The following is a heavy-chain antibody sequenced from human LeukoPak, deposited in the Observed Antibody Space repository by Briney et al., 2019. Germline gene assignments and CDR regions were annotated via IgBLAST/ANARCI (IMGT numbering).Heavy chain of an antibody. J-gene: IGHJ5*02. CDR2: IKKDGSEK. CDR3: ARERGSGSYHPFDP. D-gene: IGHD3-10*01. CDR1: GFIFNNYW. Sequence: GSLRLSCAASGFIFNNYWMSWVRQAPGKGLEWVANIKKDGSEKYYVDSVKGRFTISRDNAKNSLYLQMHSLRAEDTAVYYCARERGSGSYHPFDPWGQGTLVTVSS. V-gene: IGHV3-7*01.